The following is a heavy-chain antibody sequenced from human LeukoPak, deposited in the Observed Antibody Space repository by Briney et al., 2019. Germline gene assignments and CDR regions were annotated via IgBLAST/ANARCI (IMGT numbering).Heavy chain of an antibody. CDR1: GFSFSSSV. CDR3: ASNKSGSYCFDY. CDR2: ISASGAAT. J-gene: IGHJ4*02. Sequence: PGGSLRLSCAASGFSFSSSVMAWVRQAPGQGLEWVTAISASGAATYYADSVKGRFFISRDNSKNTVSLQLYSLRADDTAVYYCASNKSGSYCFDYWGQGTLVTV. V-gene: IGHV3-23*01. D-gene: IGHD1-26*01.